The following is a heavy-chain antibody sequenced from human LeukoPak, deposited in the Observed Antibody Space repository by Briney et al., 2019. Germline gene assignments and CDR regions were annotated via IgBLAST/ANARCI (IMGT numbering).Heavy chain of an antibody. V-gene: IGHV3-23*01. J-gene: IGHJ4*02. CDR2: ISGSGGST. Sequence: PGGSLRLSCAASGFTFSTYAMSWVRQAPGKGLEWVSGISGSGGSTYYADSVKGRFTISRDNSKNTLYLQMNSLRGEDTAVYYCAKIPLGSYWVDIDYWGQGTLVTVSS. D-gene: IGHD3-10*01. CDR3: AKIPLGSYWVDIDY. CDR1: GFTFSTYA.